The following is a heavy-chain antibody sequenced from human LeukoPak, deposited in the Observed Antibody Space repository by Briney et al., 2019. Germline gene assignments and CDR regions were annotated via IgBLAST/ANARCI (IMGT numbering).Heavy chain of an antibody. CDR1: GGTFSSYA. CDR2: IIPIFGTA. CDR3: AYTAAENWFDP. D-gene: IGHD6-13*01. J-gene: IGHJ5*02. V-gene: IGHV1-69*05. Sequence: SVKVSCKASGGTFSSYAISWVRQAPGQGLEWMGRIIPIFGTANYAQKLQGRVTMTTDTSTSTAYMELRSLRSDDTAVYYCAYTAAENWFDPWGQGTLVTVSS.